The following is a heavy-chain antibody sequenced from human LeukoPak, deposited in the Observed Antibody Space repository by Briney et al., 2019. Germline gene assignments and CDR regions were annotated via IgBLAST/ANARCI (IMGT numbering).Heavy chain of an antibody. Sequence: GESLKISCKGSGYSFTSYWIGWVRQMPGKGLEWMGVIYPGDSDTRYSPSFQGQVTISADKSISTAYLQGSSLQGSDTAMYYCARHEAVAGVVSFYFDYWGQGTLVSVPS. D-gene: IGHD6-19*01. CDR2: IYPGDSDT. J-gene: IGHJ4*02. CDR1: GYSFTSYW. CDR3: ARHEAVAGVVSFYFDY. V-gene: IGHV5-51*01.